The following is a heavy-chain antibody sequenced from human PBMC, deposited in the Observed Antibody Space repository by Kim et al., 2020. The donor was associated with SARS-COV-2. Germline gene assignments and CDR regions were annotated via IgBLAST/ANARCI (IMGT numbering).Heavy chain of an antibody. Sequence: SETLSLTCTVSGGSVSSGSYYWSWIRQPPGKGLEWIGYNYYSGSTNYNPSLKSRVTISVDTSKNQFSLKLSSVTAADTAVYYSARASDCSGGSCPGAPYYYYYVDVWGKGTAVTVSS. CDR1: GGSVSSGSYY. CDR3: ARASDCSGGSCPGAPYYYYYVDV. J-gene: IGHJ6*03. V-gene: IGHV4-61*01. CDR2: NYYSGST. D-gene: IGHD2-15*01.